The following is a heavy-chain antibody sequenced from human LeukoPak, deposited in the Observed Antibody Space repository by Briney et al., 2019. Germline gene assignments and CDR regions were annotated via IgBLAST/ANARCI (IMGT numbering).Heavy chain of an antibody. J-gene: IGHJ4*02. CDR3: ASPPRDSSGYYLSFDY. Sequence: SVEVSCKASGYTFTSYGISWVRQAPGQGLEWMGGIIPIFGTANYAQKFQGRVTITADESTSTAYMELSSLRSEDTAVYYCASPPRDSSGYYLSFDYWGQGTLVTVSS. V-gene: IGHV1-69*13. D-gene: IGHD3-22*01. CDR1: GYTFTSYG. CDR2: IIPIFGTA.